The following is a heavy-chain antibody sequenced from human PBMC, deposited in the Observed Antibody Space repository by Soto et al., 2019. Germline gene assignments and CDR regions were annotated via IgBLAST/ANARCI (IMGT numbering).Heavy chain of an antibody. CDR2: ISDDGDST. CDR3: AKSLSTAVNYGLDV. D-gene: IGHD2-2*01. J-gene: IGHJ6*02. V-gene: IGHV3-23*01. Sequence: LRLSCGASGFTFSDNAMTWVRQAPGKGLEWVSSISDDGDSTYYADSVKGRFAVSRDNSKNTLFLHMNSLGAEDTAVYYCAKSLSTAVNYGLDVWGQGTSVTVFS. CDR1: GFTFSDNA.